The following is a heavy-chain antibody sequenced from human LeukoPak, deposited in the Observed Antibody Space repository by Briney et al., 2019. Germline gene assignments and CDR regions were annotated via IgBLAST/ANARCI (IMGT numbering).Heavy chain of an antibody. D-gene: IGHD3-22*01. CDR2: ISGSGGST. CDR3: AKDRQDYYGSSGLDY. CDR1: GFTFSSYA. Sequence: GGSLRLSCAASGFTFSSYAMSWVRQAPGKGLEWVSAISGSGGSTYYADSVKGRFTISRDNSKNTLYLQMNSLRAEDTAVYYCAKDRQDYYGSSGLDYWGQGTLVTVSS. J-gene: IGHJ4*02. V-gene: IGHV3-23*01.